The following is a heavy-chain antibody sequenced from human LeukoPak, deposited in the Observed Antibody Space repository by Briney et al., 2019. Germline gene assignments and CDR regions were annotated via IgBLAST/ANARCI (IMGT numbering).Heavy chain of an antibody. CDR2: FDPEDGET. J-gene: IGHJ4*02. CDR1: GYTLTELS. V-gene: IGHV1-24*01. Sequence: ASVKVSCKVSGYTLTELSMHWVRQAPGKGLECMGGFDPEDGETIYAQKFQGRVTMTEDTSTDTAYMELSSLRSEDTAVYYCARLGPYCGGDCYSSAGYWGQGTLVTVSS. D-gene: IGHD2-21*02. CDR3: ARLGPYCGGDCYSSAGY.